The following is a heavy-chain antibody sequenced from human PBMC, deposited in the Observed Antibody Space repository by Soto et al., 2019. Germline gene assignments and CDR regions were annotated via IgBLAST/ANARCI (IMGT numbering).Heavy chain of an antibody. J-gene: IGHJ5*02. CDR2: INAGNGNT. D-gene: IGHD2-2*01. V-gene: IGHV1-3*01. CDR1: GYTFTSYA. Sequence: APVKVACKAAGYTFTSYAMHWVRQAPGQRLEWMGWINAGNGNTKYSQKFQGRVTITRDTSASTAYMELSSLRSEDTAMYYCARDRARSTSWFDPWGQGTLVTVSS. CDR3: ARDRARSTSWFDP.